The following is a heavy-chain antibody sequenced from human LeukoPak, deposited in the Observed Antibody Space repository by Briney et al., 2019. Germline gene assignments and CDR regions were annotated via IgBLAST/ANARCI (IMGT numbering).Heavy chain of an antibody. V-gene: IGHV3-7*03. D-gene: IGHD3-10*01. J-gene: IGHJ6*03. CDR1: GFTFSSYW. CDR3: AKDWGSGSYRPSWYNYMDV. Sequence: PPGRSLRPSCAAAGFTFSSYWMSWVRQAPGKGLEWVANIKQDGSEKNYVDSVKGRFTISRDNAKNTLYLQMNSLRAEDTAVYYCAKDWGSGSYRPSWYNYMDVWGKGTTVTVSS. CDR2: IKQDGSEK.